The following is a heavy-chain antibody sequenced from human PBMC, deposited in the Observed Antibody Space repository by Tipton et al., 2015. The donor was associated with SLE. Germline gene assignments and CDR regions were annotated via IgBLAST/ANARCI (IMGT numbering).Heavy chain of an antibody. CDR1: GFTVSSNY. Sequence: SLRLYCAASGFTVSSNYMSWVRQAPGKGLEWVSVIYSGGSTYYADSVKGRFTISRHNSKNTLYLQMNSLRAEDTAVYYCARGVEYSSSSDGYYFDYWGQGTLVTVSS. V-gene: IGHV3-53*04. D-gene: IGHD6-6*01. CDR3: ARGVEYSSSSDGYYFDY. J-gene: IGHJ4*02. CDR2: IYSGGST.